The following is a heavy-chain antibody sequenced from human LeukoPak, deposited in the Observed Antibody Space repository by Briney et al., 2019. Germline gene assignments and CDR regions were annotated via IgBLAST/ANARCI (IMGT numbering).Heavy chain of an antibody. CDR2: IYYSGST. V-gene: IGHV4-59*01. CDR1: GGSIRSYY. Sequence: SETLSLTCTVSGGSIRSYYWTWIRQPPGKGLEWIGYIYYSGSTNYNPSLKSRVTISVDTSKNQFSLKLTSVTAADTAVYYCARERASSSSFDYWGQGTLVTVSS. D-gene: IGHD6-13*01. CDR3: ARERASSSSFDY. J-gene: IGHJ4*02.